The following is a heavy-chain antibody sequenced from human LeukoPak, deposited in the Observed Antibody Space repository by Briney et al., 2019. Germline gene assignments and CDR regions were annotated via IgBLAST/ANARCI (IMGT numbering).Heavy chain of an antibody. CDR2: ISSRSTNI. V-gene: IGHV3-21*01. D-gene: IGHD6-19*01. J-gene: IGHJ6*03. CDR3: ARDAQWLVPEGYFYYMDV. Sequence: GGSLRLSCAGSGFTFSRYIMNWFRQAPGKGLERVSSISSRSTNIFYADSVKGRFTISRDNAKNSLYLQMNSLGAEDTAVYYCARDAQWLVPEGYFYYMDVWGKGTTITVS. CDR1: GFTFSRYI.